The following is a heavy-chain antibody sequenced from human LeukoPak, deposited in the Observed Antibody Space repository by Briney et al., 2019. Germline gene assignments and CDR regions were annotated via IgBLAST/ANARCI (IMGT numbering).Heavy chain of an antibody. Sequence: GASVKVSCKASGYTFTSYGITWVRQAPGQGLEWMGWINANNGDTNYAQKLQGRVTMTTDTSTSTAYMELRSLRSDDTAVYYCARIGSISGWYTWDWFDPWGQGTLVTVSS. V-gene: IGHV1-18*01. CDR1: GYTFTSYG. J-gene: IGHJ5*02. CDR3: ARIGSISGWYTWDWFDP. CDR2: INANNGDT. D-gene: IGHD6-19*01.